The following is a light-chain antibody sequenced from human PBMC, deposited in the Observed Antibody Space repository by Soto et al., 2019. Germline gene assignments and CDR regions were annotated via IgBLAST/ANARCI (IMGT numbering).Light chain of an antibody. CDR3: QQYGSSPSIT. V-gene: IGKV3-11*01. J-gene: IGKJ5*01. CDR1: QSVGSF. CDR2: DTS. Sequence: EIVLTQSPATLSLSPGERATLSCRASQSVGSFLAWYQQKPGQAPRLLIYDTSIRATGIPARFSGSGSGTDFTLTISSLEPEDFAVYYCQQYGSSPSITFGQGTRLEIK.